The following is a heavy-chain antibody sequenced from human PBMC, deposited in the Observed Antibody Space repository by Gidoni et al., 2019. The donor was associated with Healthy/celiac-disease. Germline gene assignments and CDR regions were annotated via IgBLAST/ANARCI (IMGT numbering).Heavy chain of an antibody. Sequence: EVQLVESGGGLVQPGGSLRLSCAASGFTFSSYSMNGVRQAPGKGLEWVSYISSSSSTIYYADSVKGRFTISRDNAKNSLYLQMNSLRDEDTAVYYCARVSSGWYPSYYYYYMDVWGKGTTVTVSS. CDR2: ISSSSSTI. V-gene: IGHV3-48*02. D-gene: IGHD6-19*01. CDR1: GFTFSSYS. J-gene: IGHJ6*03. CDR3: ARVSSGWYPSYYYYYMDV.